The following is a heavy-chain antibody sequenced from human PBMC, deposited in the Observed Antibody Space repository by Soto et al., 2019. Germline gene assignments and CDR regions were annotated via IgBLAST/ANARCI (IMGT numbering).Heavy chain of an antibody. CDR2: VYPSDSDT. Sequence: GESLKISCKGSGYSFSNYCIVWVRQMPGKGLEWMEIVYPSDSDTRYSPSFQVQVTISADKSISTAYLQWSSLKASDTAIYYCARPTDLAGYYYAMDVWGHGTTVTVS. V-gene: IGHV5-51*01. CDR1: GYSFSNYC. CDR3: ARPTDLAGYYYAMDV. J-gene: IGHJ6*02.